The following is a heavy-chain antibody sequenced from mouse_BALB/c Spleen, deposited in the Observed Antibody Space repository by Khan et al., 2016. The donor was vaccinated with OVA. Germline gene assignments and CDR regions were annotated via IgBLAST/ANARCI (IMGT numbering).Heavy chain of an antibody. V-gene: IGHV1S132*01. J-gene: IGHJ2*01. CDR1: GYIFTNYW. CDR2: IFPGTDNT. Sequence: QVRLQQSGAELVRPGASVKLSCKTSGYIFTNYWIHWVKQRSGQGLEWIARIFPGTDNTYYNANLKDKTTLTVDKSSSTAYMQLSSLKSEDSAVYLCAREEALYYFDYWGQGTTLTVSS. D-gene: IGHD3-2*02. CDR3: AREEALYYFDY.